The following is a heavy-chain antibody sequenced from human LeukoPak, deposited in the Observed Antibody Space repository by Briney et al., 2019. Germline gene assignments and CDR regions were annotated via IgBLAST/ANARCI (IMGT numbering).Heavy chain of an antibody. CDR3: ARGREAARPGYFDY. V-gene: IGHV4-34*01. CDR2: INHSGST. CDR1: GGSFSGYY. Sequence: SETLSLTCAVYGGSFSGYYWSWIRQPPGKGLEWIGEINHSGSTNYNPSLKSRVTISVDTSKNQFSLKLSSVTAADTAVYYCARGREAARPGYFDYWGQGTLVTVSS. D-gene: IGHD6-6*01. J-gene: IGHJ4*02.